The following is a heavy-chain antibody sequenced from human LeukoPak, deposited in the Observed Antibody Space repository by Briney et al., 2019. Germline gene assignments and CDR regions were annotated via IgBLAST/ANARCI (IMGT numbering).Heavy chain of an antibody. J-gene: IGHJ4*02. V-gene: IGHV5-51*01. CDR2: IYPGDSDT. CDR1: GYTFTSYW. D-gene: IGHD5-12*01. Sequence: GESLKISCKGPGYTFTSYWIGWVRQMPGKGLEWMGIIYPGDSDTRYSPSFQGQVTISADKSISTAYLQWRSLKASDTALYYCATLVPGYSAYAPADCWGQGTLVTVSS. CDR3: ATLVPGYSAYAPADC.